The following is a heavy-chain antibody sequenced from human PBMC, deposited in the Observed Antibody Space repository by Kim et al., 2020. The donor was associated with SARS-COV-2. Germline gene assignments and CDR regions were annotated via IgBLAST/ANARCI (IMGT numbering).Heavy chain of an antibody. V-gene: IGHV3-9*01. D-gene: IGHD6-13*01. Sequence: GGSLRLSCAASGFTFDDYAMHWVRQAPGKGLEWVSGISWNSGSIGYADSVKGRFTISRDNAKNSLYLQMNSLRAEDTALYYCAKDYSWTVDRAAADYWG. CDR1: GFTFDDYA. CDR2: ISWNSGSI. CDR3: AKDYSWTVDRAAADY. J-gene: IGHJ4*01.